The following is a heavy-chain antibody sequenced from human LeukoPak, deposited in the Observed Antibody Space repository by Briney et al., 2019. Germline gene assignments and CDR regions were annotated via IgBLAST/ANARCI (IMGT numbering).Heavy chain of an antibody. CDR2: LYYSGSA. J-gene: IGHJ5*02. Sequence: PSETMSLTCTVSGGSISSNNYYWGWIRQPPGKGLEWIGSLYYSGSAYYNPSLKSRVTISVDASKNQFSLKLSSVTAADTAVYYCARERQNWFDPWGQGTLVTVSS. CDR3: ARERQNWFDP. V-gene: IGHV4-39*07. CDR1: GGSISSNNYY.